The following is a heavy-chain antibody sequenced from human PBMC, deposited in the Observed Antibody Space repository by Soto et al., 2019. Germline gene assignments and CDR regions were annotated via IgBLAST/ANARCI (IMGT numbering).Heavy chain of an antibody. D-gene: IGHD1-26*01. CDR3: ARVKRSTSRLDP. J-gene: IGHJ5*02. V-gene: IGHV4-61*08. Sequence: PSETLSLTCSVSGDSVSSGAYYWSWIRQPPGKGLEWIGYVYYSGSTSYNPSLETGVTISVDTSKNQFSLKLTSVTPADTAIYYGARVKRSTSRLDPWGQGTLVTVSP. CDR1: GDSVSSGAYY. CDR2: VYYSGST.